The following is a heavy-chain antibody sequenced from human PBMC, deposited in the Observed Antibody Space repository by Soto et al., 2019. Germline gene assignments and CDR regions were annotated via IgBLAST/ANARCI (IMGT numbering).Heavy chain of an antibody. D-gene: IGHD1-26*01. V-gene: IGHV4-59*01. Sequence: SETLSLTCSVSGGSISSYYWSWIRQPPGKGLEWIAYIYYSVTSYNPSLKSRVSISLDTSKNQFSLKLSSVTAADTAVYYCARPSGSYLYYFDYWGQGTLVTVSS. J-gene: IGHJ4*02. CDR3: ARPSGSYLYYFDY. CDR2: IYYSVT. CDR1: GGSISSYY.